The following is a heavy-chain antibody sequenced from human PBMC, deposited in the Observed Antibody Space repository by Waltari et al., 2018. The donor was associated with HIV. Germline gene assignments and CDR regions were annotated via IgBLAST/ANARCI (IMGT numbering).Heavy chain of an antibody. J-gene: IGHJ4*02. CDR3: ARAGYSSGWIDY. D-gene: IGHD6-19*01. CDR1: GGSISSYY. V-gene: IGHV4-59*01. Sequence: QVQLQESGPGLVKPSETLSLTCTVSGGSISSYYWSWIRQPPGKGLEWIGYIYYSGSTNYNPSLKSRVTISVDTSKNQFSLKLSSVTAADTAVYYCARAGYSSGWIDYWGQGTLVTVSS. CDR2: IYYSGST.